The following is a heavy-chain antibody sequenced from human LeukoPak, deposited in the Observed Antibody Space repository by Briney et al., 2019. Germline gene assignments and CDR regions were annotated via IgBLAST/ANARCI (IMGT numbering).Heavy chain of an antibody. CDR3: AKDGEGVVVTAIPTPFFDY. CDR1: GFTFDTYW. V-gene: IGHV3-30*02. CDR2: IRYDGSNK. Sequence: GGSLRLSCAASGFTFDTYWMSWVRQAPGKGLEWVAFIRYDGSNKYYADSVKGRFTISRDNSKNTLYLQMNSLRAEDTAVYYCAKDGEGVVVTAIPTPFFDYWGQGTLVTVSS. J-gene: IGHJ4*02. D-gene: IGHD2-21*02.